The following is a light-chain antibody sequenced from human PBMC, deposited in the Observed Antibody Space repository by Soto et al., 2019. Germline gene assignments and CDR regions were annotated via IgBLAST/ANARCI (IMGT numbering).Light chain of an antibody. CDR1: SSDIGAYNS. V-gene: IGLV2-14*03. CDR2: DVT. J-gene: IGLJ2*01. CDR3: SSFTTRNSVV. Sequence: QSVLSQPASVSGSPGQSITISCIGTSSDIGAYNSVSWYQYHPGKAPKLMIYDVTNRPSGVSYRFSGSKSGNSASLTISGLLAEDEADYYCSSFTTRNSVVFGGGTKLTVL.